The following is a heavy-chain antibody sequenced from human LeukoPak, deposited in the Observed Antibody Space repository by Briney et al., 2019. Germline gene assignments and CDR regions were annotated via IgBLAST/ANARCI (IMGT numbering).Heavy chain of an antibody. CDR3: LRGEFTQGGTSFDP. CDR2: IRYDGSNK. Sequence: PGGSLRLSCAASGFTFSSYGMHWVRQAPGKGLEWVAFIRYDGSNKYYADSVKGRFTISRDNSKNTLYLQMNSLRAEDTAVYYCLRGEFTQGGTSFDPWGQGTLLTVSS. J-gene: IGHJ5*02. D-gene: IGHD3-16*01. V-gene: IGHV3-30*02. CDR1: GFTFSSYG.